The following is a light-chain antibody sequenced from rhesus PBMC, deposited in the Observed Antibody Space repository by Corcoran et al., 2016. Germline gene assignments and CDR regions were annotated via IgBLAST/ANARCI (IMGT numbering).Light chain of an antibody. Sequence: ETVVTQSPATLSLSPGERATLSCRASQSVGSNLAWYQQKPGQAPRLLTYDASLRASGIPDNFSGSGSGTEFTLTISSLEPEDVGLYYCQQYNSWYSFGQGTKVEIK. J-gene: IGKJ2*01. CDR1: QSVGSN. V-gene: IGKV3-42*02. CDR2: DAS. CDR3: QQYNSWYS.